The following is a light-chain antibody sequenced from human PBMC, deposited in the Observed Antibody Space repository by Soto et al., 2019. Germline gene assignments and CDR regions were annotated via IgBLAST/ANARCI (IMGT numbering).Light chain of an antibody. V-gene: IGKV3-20*01. CDR3: QQCATSPLT. J-gene: IGKJ1*01. Sequence: EIVLTQSPGTLSLSPGERDTLSCRASRSVTNNYIAWYQQKPGQAPRLLIDDASRRATGIPDRFSGSGSGTDFTLTISRLEVEDFAVYFCQQCATSPLTFGQGTRVDIK. CDR1: RSVTNNY. CDR2: DAS.